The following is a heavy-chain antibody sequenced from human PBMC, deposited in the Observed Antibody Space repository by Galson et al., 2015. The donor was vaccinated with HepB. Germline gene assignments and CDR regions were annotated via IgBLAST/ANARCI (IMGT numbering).Heavy chain of an antibody. D-gene: IGHD3-3*01. CDR1: GFTFSSYG. V-gene: IGHV3-30*18. J-gene: IGHJ4*02. Sequence: SLRLSCAASGFTFSSYGMQWVRQAPGKGLEWVAAISYDGGHKYYADSVKGRFTISRDNSKNTLYLQMNSLRTEDTAVYYCAKRSNFGIRVLIDYWGQGTLVTVSS. CDR2: ISYDGGHK. CDR3: AKRSNFGIRVLIDY.